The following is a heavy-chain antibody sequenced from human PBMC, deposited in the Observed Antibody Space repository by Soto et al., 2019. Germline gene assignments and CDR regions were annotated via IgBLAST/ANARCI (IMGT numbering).Heavy chain of an antibody. CDR3: ARDMQGLELHLGGPAFDI. Sequence: EVQLVESGGGLVQPGGSLRLSCAASGFTFSSYDMHWVRQATGKGLEWVSAIGTAGDTYYPGSVKGRFTISRENAKNSLYLQMNSLRAEDTAVYYCARDMQGLELHLGGPAFDIWGQGTMVTVSS. CDR1: GFTFSSYD. D-gene: IGHD1-7*01. V-gene: IGHV3-13*01. J-gene: IGHJ3*02. CDR2: IGTAGDT.